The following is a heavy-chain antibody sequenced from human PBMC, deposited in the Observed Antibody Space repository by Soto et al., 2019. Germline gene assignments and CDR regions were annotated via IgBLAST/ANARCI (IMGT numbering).Heavy chain of an antibody. CDR2: IYYSGRT. Sequence: QVQLQESGPGLVKPSQTLSLTCTVSGGSISSCVYYWSWIRQHPGKGLEWIGYIYYSGRTYYNQSRKSLVTISVDTSNNQCRLKLSSVTAADTAVYYCARGGLQGGFDYWGRGTLVTVSS. CDR3: ARGGLQGGFDY. V-gene: IGHV4-31*01. D-gene: IGHD3-16*01. CDR1: GGSISSCVYY. J-gene: IGHJ4*02.